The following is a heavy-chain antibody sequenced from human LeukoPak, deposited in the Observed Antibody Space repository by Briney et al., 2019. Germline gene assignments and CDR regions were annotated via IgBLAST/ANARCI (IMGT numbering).Heavy chain of an antibody. Sequence: GGSLRLSCAASGFTFSSYSMNWVRQAPGKGLEWVSSISSSSSYIYYADSVKGRFTISRDNAKNSLYLQMNSLRAEDTAVYYCAGLPLRGSYYRVGYWGQGTLVTVSS. V-gene: IGHV3-21*01. CDR2: ISSSSSYI. J-gene: IGHJ4*02. CDR3: AGLPLRGSYYRVGY. CDR1: GFTFSSYS. D-gene: IGHD1-26*01.